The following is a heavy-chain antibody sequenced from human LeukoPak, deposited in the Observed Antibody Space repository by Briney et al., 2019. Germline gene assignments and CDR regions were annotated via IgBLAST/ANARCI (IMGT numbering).Heavy chain of an antibody. CDR1: GFTFRNYV. D-gene: IGHD1-26*01. CDR2: ISGSGAST. Sequence: GGSLRLSCAASGFTFRNYVMSWVRQAPGKGLEWISGISGSGASTYYADSVTGRFTISRDNSRNTLYLQMNSLRGDDTAVYYCAKDVGKWESLHFFDYWGQGTLVTVSS. V-gene: IGHV3-23*01. CDR3: AKDVGKWESLHFFDY. J-gene: IGHJ4*02.